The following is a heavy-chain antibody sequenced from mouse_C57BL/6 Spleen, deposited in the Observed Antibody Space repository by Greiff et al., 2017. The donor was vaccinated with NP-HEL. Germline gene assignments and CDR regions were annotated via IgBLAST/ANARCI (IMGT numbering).Heavy chain of an antibody. CDR3: ARRYYYGSSGMDY. CDR2: IYPGDGDT. J-gene: IGHJ4*01. D-gene: IGHD1-1*01. Sequence: QVQLQQSGPELVKPGASVKISCKASGYAFSSSWMNWVKQRPGKGLEWIGRIYPGDGDTNYNGKFKGKATLTADKSSSTAYMQLSSLTSEDSAVYFCARRYYYGSSGMDYWGQGTSVTVSS. V-gene: IGHV1-82*01. CDR1: GYAFSSSW.